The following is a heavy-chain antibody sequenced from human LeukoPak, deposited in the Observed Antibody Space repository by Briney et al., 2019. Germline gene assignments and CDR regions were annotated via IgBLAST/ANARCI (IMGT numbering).Heavy chain of an antibody. CDR3: ARGPQSDIVVVPAAPSTPSYYYYYMDV. J-gene: IGHJ6*03. CDR1: GGTFSSYA. CDR2: IIPIFGTA. D-gene: IGHD2-2*01. Sequence: ASVKVSCKASGGTFSSYAISWVRQAPGQGLEWMGGIIPIFGTANYAQKFQGRVAITADESTSTAYMELSSLRSEDTAVYYCARGPQSDIVVVPAAPSTPSYYYYYMDVWGKGTTVTISS. V-gene: IGHV1-69*13.